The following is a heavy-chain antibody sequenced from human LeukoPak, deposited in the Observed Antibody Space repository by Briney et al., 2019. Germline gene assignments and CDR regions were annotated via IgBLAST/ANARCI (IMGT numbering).Heavy chain of an antibody. Sequence: SETLSLTCTVSGGSISSGGYYWSWIRQHPGKGLEWIGYIYYSGSTYYNPSLKSRVTISVDTSKNQFSLKLSSVTTADTAVYYCARGMAATGGIFDYWGQGTLVTVSS. J-gene: IGHJ4*02. CDR1: GGSISSGGYY. D-gene: IGHD7-27*01. CDR3: ARGMAATGGIFDY. CDR2: IYYSGST. V-gene: IGHV4-31*03.